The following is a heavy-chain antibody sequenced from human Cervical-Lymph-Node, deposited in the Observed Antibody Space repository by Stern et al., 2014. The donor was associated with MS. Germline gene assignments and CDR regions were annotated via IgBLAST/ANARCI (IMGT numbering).Heavy chain of an antibody. CDR1: GGSITNRDY. J-gene: IGHJ2*01. CDR3: ARGVTAVTNYVPNWCFDL. CDR2: VHYSGIT. Sequence: QVQLQESGPGLVKPSETLSLTCTVSGGSITNRDYWGWIRQSPGKGLEWIGSVHYSGITYSRPSLTSPATLSIDPSRHQFFLRLISVTATDTAVYFCARGVTAVTNYVPNWCFDLWGRGTLVTVSS. V-gene: IGHV4-39*01. D-gene: IGHD4-11*01.